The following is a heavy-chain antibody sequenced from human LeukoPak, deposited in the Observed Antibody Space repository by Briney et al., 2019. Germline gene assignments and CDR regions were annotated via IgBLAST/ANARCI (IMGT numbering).Heavy chain of an antibody. Sequence: PGGSLRLSCAASGFTFSSYAMSWVRQAPGKGLEWVSGLSGSGGSTYYTDSVKGRFTISRDNAKNSLYLQMNSLRAEDTALYYCARAEGGPATAIYWGQGTLVTVSS. J-gene: IGHJ4*02. V-gene: IGHV3-23*01. CDR1: GFTFSSYA. CDR3: ARAEGGPATAIY. CDR2: LSGSGGST. D-gene: IGHD2-21*02.